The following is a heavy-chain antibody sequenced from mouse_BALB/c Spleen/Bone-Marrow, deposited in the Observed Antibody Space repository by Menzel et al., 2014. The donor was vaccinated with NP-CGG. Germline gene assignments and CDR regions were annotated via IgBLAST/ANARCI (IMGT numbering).Heavy chain of an antibody. J-gene: IGHJ4*01. CDR2: IDPANGNT. D-gene: IGHD4-1*01. V-gene: IGHV14-3*02. CDR1: GFNIKDTY. Sequence: VQLQQSGAELVKPGDSVELSCTASGFNIKDTYMHWVKQRPEQGLEWIGRIDPANGNTKYDPKFQGKATITADTSSKTAFLQLSSLTSEDTAVYYCARWEYYAMDYWGQGTSVTVSS. CDR3: ARWEYYAMDY.